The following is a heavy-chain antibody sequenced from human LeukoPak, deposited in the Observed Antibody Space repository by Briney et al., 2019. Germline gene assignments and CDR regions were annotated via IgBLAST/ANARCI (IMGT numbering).Heavy chain of an antibody. D-gene: IGHD5-12*01. J-gene: IGHJ4*02. Sequence: SETLSLTRTVSGGSISSGSYYWSWIRQPAGKGLEWIGRIYTSGSTKYNPSLKSRVTISVDTSKNQFSLKLSSVTAADTAVYYCARDGSSMGYSDYDYFFDYWGQGTLVTVSS. V-gene: IGHV4-61*02. CDR1: GGSISSGSYY. CDR2: IYTSGST. CDR3: ARDGSSMGYSDYDYFFDY.